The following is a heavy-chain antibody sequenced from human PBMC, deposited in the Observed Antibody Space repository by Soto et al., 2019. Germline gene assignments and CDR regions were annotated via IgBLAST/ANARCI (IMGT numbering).Heavy chain of an antibody. V-gene: IGHV3-23*01. Sequence: GGSLRLSCAASGFTFSSYAMSWVRQAPGKGLEWVSAISGSGGSTYYADSVKGRFTISRDNSKNTLYLQMNSLRAEDTAVYYCAKDGSWLQFHYYYYYGMDVWGQGTTVTVSS. CDR2: ISGSGGST. CDR1: GFTFSSYA. CDR3: AKDGSWLQFHYYYYYGMDV. J-gene: IGHJ6*02. D-gene: IGHD5-12*01.